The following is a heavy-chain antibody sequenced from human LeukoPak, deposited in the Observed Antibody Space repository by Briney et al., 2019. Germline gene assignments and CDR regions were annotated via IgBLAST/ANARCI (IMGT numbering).Heavy chain of an antibody. CDR3: ARDVGYYGSGTYFDY. Sequence: SETLSLTCAVSGGSISSSNWWSWVRQPPGKGLEWIGEIYHSGSTNYNPSLKSRVTISVDKSKNQFSLKLSSVTAADTAVYYCARDVGYYGSGTYFDYWGQGTLVTVSS. D-gene: IGHD3-10*01. CDR2: IYHSGST. V-gene: IGHV4-4*02. CDR1: GGSISSSNW. J-gene: IGHJ4*02.